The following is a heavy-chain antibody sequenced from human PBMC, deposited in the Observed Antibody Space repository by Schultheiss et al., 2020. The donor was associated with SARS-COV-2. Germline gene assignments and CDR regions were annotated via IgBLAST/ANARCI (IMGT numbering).Heavy chain of an antibody. J-gene: IGHJ4*02. CDR3: ARDGVNDFWTSFEY. V-gene: IGHV4-34*01. Sequence: SETLSLTCAVYGGTFTGYYWSWLRQPPGKGPEWIGEVNHDGTATYNPSLKSRVAMSVDTSKSQFSLKMNSMTAADTAVYYCARDGVNDFWTSFEYWGQGALVTVSS. CDR2: VNHDGTA. D-gene: IGHD3-3*01. CDR1: GGTFTGYY.